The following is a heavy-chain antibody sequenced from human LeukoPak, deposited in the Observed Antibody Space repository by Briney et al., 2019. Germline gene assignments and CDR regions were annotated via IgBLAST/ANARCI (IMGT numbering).Heavy chain of an antibody. J-gene: IGHJ4*02. D-gene: IGHD2-2*01. Sequence: GESLKISCKASGYCFTTYWIGWVRQMPGKGLEWMGIIYPGDSDARYSPSFQGQVTISVDKSISTAYLQWSSLKASDTAVYYCARLSAMSIGRGGDCWGQGTLVTVSS. V-gene: IGHV5-51*01. CDR1: GYCFTTYW. CDR3: ARLSAMSIGRGGDC. CDR2: IYPGDSDA.